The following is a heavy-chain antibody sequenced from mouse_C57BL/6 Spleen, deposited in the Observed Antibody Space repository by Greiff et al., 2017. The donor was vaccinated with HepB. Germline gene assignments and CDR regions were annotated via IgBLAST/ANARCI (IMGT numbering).Heavy chain of an antibody. V-gene: IGHV1-82*01. CDR3: ARYELRSGYAMDY. D-gene: IGHD1-1*01. CDR1: GYAFSSSW. J-gene: IGHJ4*01. CDR2: IYPGDGDT. Sequence: VQLQQSGPELVKPGASVKISCKASGYAFSSSWMNWVKQRPGKGLEWIGRIYPGDGDTNYNGKFKGKATLTADKSSSTAYMQLSSLTSEDSAVYFCARYELRSGYAMDYWGQGTSVTVSS.